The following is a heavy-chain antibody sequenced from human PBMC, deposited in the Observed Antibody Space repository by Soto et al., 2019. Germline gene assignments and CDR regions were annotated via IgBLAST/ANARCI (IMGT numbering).Heavy chain of an antibody. CDR1: GFTFSSYW. Sequence: PGGSLRLSCAASGFTFSSYWMSWVRQAPGKGLEWVTNIKQDGSEKYYVDSVKGRFTISRDNAKNSLYLQMNSLRTEDTAVYYCARDSQWLSINDAFDIWGQGTMVTVSS. CDR3: ARDSQWLSINDAFDI. V-gene: IGHV3-7*01. CDR2: IKQDGSEK. D-gene: IGHD6-19*01. J-gene: IGHJ3*02.